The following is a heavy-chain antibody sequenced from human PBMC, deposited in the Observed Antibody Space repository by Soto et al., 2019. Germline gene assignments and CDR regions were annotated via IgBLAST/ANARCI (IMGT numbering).Heavy chain of an antibody. CDR2: ISYDGNTQ. CDR3: AKVSRPSRISTPDFDY. J-gene: IGHJ4*02. CDR1: GFTLSSYS. V-gene: IGHV3-30-3*01. Sequence: QVRLVESGGGVVQPGTSLRLSCAASGFTLSSYSIHWVRQAPGKGLDWVAVISYDGNTQFYGDSVKGRFIVSRDNSRNTLYLQLNNLQAEDTAVYYCAKVSRPSRISTPDFDYWGQGTLVTVSS.